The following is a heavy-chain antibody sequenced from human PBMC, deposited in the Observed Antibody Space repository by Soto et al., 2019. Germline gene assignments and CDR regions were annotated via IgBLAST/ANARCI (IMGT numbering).Heavy chain of an antibody. V-gene: IGHV3-23*01. CDR2: IDNGGGGT. J-gene: IGHJ4*02. CDR1: GFTFGSYV. Sequence: HPGGSLRLSCAASGFTFGSYVMSWVRQAPGKGLEWVSTIDNGGGGTYYADSVKGRFTISRDNSRSTLDLQISSLRAEDTAVYYCAKDRGPLSNSNTWFFDFWGQGTLVTVSS. D-gene: IGHD6-13*01. CDR3: AKDRGPLSNSNTWFFDF.